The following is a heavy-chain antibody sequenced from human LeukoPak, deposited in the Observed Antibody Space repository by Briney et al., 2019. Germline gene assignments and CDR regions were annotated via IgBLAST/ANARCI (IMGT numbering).Heavy chain of an antibody. V-gene: IGHV3-30*19. CDR2: VAHDGVNK. CDR3: ARDWGASDWYNWFDP. D-gene: IGHD3-9*01. CDR1: GFSFKAYA. J-gene: IGHJ5*02. Sequence: KSGGSLRLSCATSGFSFKAYAMHWIRQAPGKGLEWEATVAHDGVNKYYLDSVKGRFTISRDSSDTLDLQMNSLRPEDTAVYYCARDWGASDWYNWFDPWGQATLVIVDS.